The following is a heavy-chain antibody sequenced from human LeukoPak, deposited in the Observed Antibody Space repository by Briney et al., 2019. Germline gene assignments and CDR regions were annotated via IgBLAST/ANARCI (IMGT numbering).Heavy chain of an antibody. CDR1: GFTFSSYS. D-gene: IGHD4-17*01. V-gene: IGHV3-21*01. Sequence: GGSLRLSCAASGFTFSSYSMNWVRQAPGKGLEWVSSISSSSSYIYYADPVKGRFTISRDNAKNSLYLQMNSLRAEDTAVYYCARESHGDHTGDYWGQGTLVTVSS. J-gene: IGHJ4*02. CDR3: ARESHGDHTGDY. CDR2: ISSSSSYI.